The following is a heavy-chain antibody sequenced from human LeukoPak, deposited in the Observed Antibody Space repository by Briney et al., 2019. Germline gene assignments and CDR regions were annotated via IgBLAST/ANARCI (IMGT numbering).Heavy chain of an antibody. D-gene: IGHD2-2*01. Sequence: ASVKVSCKASGYTFNANYIHWVRQAPGQGLEWMGWINPNSGETIYSQKFQGRVIVTRDTSISTAYMELSRLTSDDTAVYYCARVGTSYCSTRYGCYPVWYFDNWGQGTLVTVSA. V-gene: IGHV1-2*02. J-gene: IGHJ4*02. CDR3: ARVGTSYCSTRYGCYPVWYFDN. CDR1: GYTFNANY. CDR2: INPNSGET.